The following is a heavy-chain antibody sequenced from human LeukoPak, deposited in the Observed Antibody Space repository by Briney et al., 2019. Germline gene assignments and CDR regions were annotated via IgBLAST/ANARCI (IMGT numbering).Heavy chain of an antibody. CDR3: ARGGWLRVRAPGY. Sequence: SETLSLTCTVSGGSISSSSYYWGWIRQPPGKGLEWIGSIYYSGSTYYNPSLKSRVTISVDTSKNQFSLKLSSVTAADTAVYYCARGGWLRVRAPGYWGQGTLVTVSS. V-gene: IGHV4-39*01. D-gene: IGHD5-12*01. J-gene: IGHJ4*02. CDR1: GGSISSSSYY. CDR2: IYYSGST.